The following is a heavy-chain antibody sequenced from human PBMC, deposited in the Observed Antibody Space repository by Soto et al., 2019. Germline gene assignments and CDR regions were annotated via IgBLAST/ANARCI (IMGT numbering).Heavy chain of an antibody. CDR2: ISGDGNTK. D-gene: IGHD3-16*01. CDR1: GYTFNSHS. J-gene: IGHJ4*02. V-gene: IGHV3-30-3*01. Sequence: QVQLVESGGGVVQPGRSLRLSCTASGYTFNSHSIHWVRQAPGKGLEWVAVISGDGNTKFYGDSVKGRFTISRDNSKNTLYLYMNSLGPEDTAVYYCATEMITSITLFDYWGRGTLVTVSS. CDR3: ATEMITSITLFDY.